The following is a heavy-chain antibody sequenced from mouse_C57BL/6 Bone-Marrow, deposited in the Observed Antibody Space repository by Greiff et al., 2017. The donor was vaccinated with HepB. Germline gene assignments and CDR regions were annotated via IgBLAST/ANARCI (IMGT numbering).Heavy chain of an antibody. CDR1: GFTFSDYG. D-gene: IGHD1-1*01. V-gene: IGHV5-17*01. J-gene: IGHJ2*01. Sequence: EVHLVESGGGLVKPGGSLKLSCAASGFTFSDYGMHWVRQAPEKGLEWVAYISSGSSTIYYADTVKGRFTISRDNAKNTLFLQMTSLRSEDTAMYYCARESLTTVGGYWGQGTTLTVSS. CDR3: ARESLTTVGGY. CDR2: ISSGSSTI.